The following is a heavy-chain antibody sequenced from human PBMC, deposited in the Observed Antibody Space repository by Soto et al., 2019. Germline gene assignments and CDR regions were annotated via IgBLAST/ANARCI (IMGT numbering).Heavy chain of an antibody. J-gene: IGHJ4*02. CDR3: TSRPSGMTYHAVFYF. CDR1: GFTCGTYG. D-gene: IGHD2-21*02. Sequence: GGSRRPSCETSGFTCGTYGMGWARKAPGKGLYGVSGISSSSRRTYYAHSGRGRVTISRDNSKNTLYLQMDGLRAEDTAVYYWTSRPSGMTYHAVFYFGGQGTLVTVSS. CDR2: ISSSSRRT. V-gene: IGHV3-23*01.